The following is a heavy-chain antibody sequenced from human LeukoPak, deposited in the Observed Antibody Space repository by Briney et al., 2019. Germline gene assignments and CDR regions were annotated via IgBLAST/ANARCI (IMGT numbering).Heavy chain of an antibody. D-gene: IGHD3-3*01. J-gene: IGHJ5*02. Sequence: PGGSLRLSCAASGFTFSSYSMNWVRQAPGKGLEWVSSISSSSSYIYYADSVKGRFTISRDNAKNSLYLQMNSLRAEDTAVYYCARAKYTTRNYDFWSGRSPFDPWGQGTLVTVSS. CDR3: ARAKYTTRNYDFWSGRSPFDP. V-gene: IGHV3-21*01. CDR2: ISSSSSYI. CDR1: GFTFSSYS.